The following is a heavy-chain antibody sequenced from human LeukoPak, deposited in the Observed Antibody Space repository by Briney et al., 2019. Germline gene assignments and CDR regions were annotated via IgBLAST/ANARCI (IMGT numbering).Heavy chain of an antibody. D-gene: IGHD3-10*01. V-gene: IGHV1-18*01. CDR2: ISAYNGNT. Sequence: ASVKVSCKASGYTFTSYGISWVRQAPEQGLEWMGWISAYNGNTNYAQKLQGRVTMTTDTSTSTAYMEMRSLRSDDTAVYYCARVFPYYYGSGSDYWGQGTLVTVSS. CDR1: GYTFTSYG. J-gene: IGHJ4*02. CDR3: ARVFPYYYGSGSDY.